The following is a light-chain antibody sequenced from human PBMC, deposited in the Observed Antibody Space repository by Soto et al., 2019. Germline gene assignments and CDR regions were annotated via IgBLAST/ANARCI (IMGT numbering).Light chain of an antibody. CDR3: QHSFTLPYT. CDR2: AAS. Sequence: DIQMTQSPSSLSASVGDRVTITCRASQTISTYLNWYQQNPGKAPKLLIYAASNLQSGVPSRFSGSGSGTDFTLTINSLKPEDFATYYCQHSFTLPYTFGQGTKLEIK. J-gene: IGKJ2*01. V-gene: IGKV1-39*01. CDR1: QTISTY.